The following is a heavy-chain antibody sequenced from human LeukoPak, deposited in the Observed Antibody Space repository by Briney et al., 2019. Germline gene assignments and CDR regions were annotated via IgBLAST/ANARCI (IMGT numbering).Heavy chain of an antibody. CDR1: GYSISSGYY. Sequence: PSETLSLICTVSGYSISSGYYWGWIRQPPGKGLEWIGSIYHSGSTYYNPSLKSRVTISVDTSKNQFSLKLSSVTAADTAVYYCARGTNGVKWGQGTLVTVSS. V-gene: IGHV4-38-2*02. D-gene: IGHD2-8*01. CDR3: ARGTNGVK. CDR2: IYHSGST. J-gene: IGHJ4*02.